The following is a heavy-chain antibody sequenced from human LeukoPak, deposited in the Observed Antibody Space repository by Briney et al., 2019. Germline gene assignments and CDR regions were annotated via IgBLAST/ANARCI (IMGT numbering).Heavy chain of an antibody. D-gene: IGHD6-19*01. Sequence: PSETLSLTCGVSGGSIRGGYYWSWIRQPPGKGLEWIGGINHRGSTNYNPSLKSGVTTSVDTSKNQFSLEVTSVTAADTAMYFCARSVAGYFDYWGQGTLVTVSS. V-gene: IGHV4-34*01. CDR2: INHRGST. CDR3: ARSVAGYFDY. J-gene: IGHJ4*02. CDR1: GGSIRGGYY.